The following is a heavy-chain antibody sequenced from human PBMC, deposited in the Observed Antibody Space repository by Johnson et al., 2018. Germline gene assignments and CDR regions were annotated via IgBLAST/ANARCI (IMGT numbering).Heavy chain of an antibody. Sequence: VQLVEAGAEVKKPGASVKVSCRASGYTFTNYYLHWVRQAPGQGLEWMGIIHPNSGTTGHAQKFQGRVSMTRDTSTSTDYMELSSLRSEDTAVYYCARGKFYYDTRPYYYRHWGQGTLVTVSS. V-gene: IGHV1-46*01. CDR1: GYTFTNYY. CDR3: ARGKFYYDTRPYYYRH. CDR2: IHPNSGTT. D-gene: IGHD3-22*01. J-gene: IGHJ1*01.